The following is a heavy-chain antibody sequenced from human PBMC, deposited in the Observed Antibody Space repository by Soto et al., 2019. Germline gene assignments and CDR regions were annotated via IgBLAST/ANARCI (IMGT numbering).Heavy chain of an antibody. CDR1: GYTFTSYD. CDR3: ARGINYYASGYDAFDI. CDR2: MNPNSGNT. D-gene: IGHD3-10*01. V-gene: IGHV1-8*01. Sequence: QVQLVQSGAEVKKPGASVKVSCKASGYTFTSYDINWVRQATGQGLEWMGWMNPNSGNTGYAQKFQGRVTMTRNTSISTAYMELSILRSEDTAVYYSARGINYYASGYDAFDIWGQGTMVTVSS. J-gene: IGHJ3*02.